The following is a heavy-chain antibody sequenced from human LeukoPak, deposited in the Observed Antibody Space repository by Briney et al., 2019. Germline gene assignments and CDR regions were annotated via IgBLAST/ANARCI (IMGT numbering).Heavy chain of an antibody. CDR3: AASGPLDSSGYYHYFDY. V-gene: IGHV4-34*01. Sequence: SETLSLTCAVYGGSFSGYYWSWTRQPPGKGLEWIGEINHSGSTNYNPSLKSRVTISVDTSKNQFSLKLSSVTAADTAVYYCAASGPLDSSGYYHYFDYWGQGTLVTVSS. D-gene: IGHD3-22*01. CDR1: GGSFSGYY. J-gene: IGHJ4*02. CDR2: INHSGST.